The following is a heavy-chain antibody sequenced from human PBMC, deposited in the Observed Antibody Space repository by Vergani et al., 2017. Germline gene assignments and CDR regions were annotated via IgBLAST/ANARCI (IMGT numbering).Heavy chain of an antibody. Sequence: EVQLVESGGGLVQPGRSLRLSCAASGFTFADYAMHWVRQAPGEGLEWVSGISWNSGSTCYADYVKGRFTIARDNAKKSLYLQMNRLRAEDTALNYCAKYIRGRGDSYGSAIDYWGQGTLVTVSS. D-gene: IGHD5-18*01. CDR3: AKYIRGRGDSYGSAIDY. CDR1: GFTFADYA. J-gene: IGHJ4*02. V-gene: IGHV3-9*01. CDR2: ISWNSGST.